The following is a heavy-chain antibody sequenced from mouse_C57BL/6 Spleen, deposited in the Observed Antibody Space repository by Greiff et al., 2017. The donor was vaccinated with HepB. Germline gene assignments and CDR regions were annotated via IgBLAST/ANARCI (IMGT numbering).Heavy chain of an antibody. CDR3: ARLGYYGSSYDMDY. CDR2: IYPRSGNT. D-gene: IGHD1-1*01. J-gene: IGHJ4*01. CDR1: GYTFTSYG. V-gene: IGHV1-81*01. Sequence: VQLQQSGAELARPGASVKLSCKASGYTFTSYGISWVKQRTGQGLEWIGEIYPRSGNTYYNEKFKGKATLTADKSSSTAYMELRSLTSEDSAVYVCARLGYYGSSYDMDYWGQGTSVTV.